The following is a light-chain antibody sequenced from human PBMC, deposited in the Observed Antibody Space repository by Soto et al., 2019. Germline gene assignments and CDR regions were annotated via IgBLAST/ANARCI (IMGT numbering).Light chain of an antibody. Sequence: EAVMTQSPVTLSVSPGERATLSCRASQSVTTNLAWYQQKPGQAPRLLIYSASTRAAGIPDRFSGSGSGTEVTLTISSLQSEDFAVYYCQQYNNWPPLTFGGGTKVEIK. CDR3: QQYNNWPPLT. CDR2: SAS. J-gene: IGKJ4*01. V-gene: IGKV3-15*01. CDR1: QSVTTN.